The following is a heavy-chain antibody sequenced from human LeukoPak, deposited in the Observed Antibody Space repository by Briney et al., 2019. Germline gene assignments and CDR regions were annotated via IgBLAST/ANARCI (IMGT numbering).Heavy chain of an antibody. CDR2: IKQDGSEK. V-gene: IGHV3-7*05. CDR1: GYTFSSYW. Sequence: GGSLRLSCAASGYTFSSYWMSWVRQAPGKGLEWVANIKQDGSEKYYVDSVKGRFTISRDNAKNSLYLQMNSLRAEDTAVYFCATGGYTYTHWGQGTLVTVSS. J-gene: IGHJ4*02. D-gene: IGHD5-18*01. CDR3: ATGGYTYTH.